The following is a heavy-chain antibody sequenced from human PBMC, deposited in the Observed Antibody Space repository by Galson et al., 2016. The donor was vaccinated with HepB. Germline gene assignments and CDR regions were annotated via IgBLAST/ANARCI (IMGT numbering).Heavy chain of an antibody. V-gene: IGHV4-31*03. CDR2: IYYSGTS. J-gene: IGHJ3*02. CDR1: GGSINSGGHY. CDR3: ASGEGYNWNANAFHI. Sequence: TLSLTCTVSGGSINSGGHYWGWIRQHPGKGLEWIGYIYYSGTSYYNPSLKSRVSISGDTSKNQFSLNLSSVTAADTAVYFCASGEGYNWNANAFHIWGQGTMVTVSS. D-gene: IGHD1-20*01.